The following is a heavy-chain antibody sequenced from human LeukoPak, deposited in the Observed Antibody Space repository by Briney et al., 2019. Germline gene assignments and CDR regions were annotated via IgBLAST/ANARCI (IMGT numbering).Heavy chain of an antibody. CDR3: ARGYYDSSGYLDY. Sequence: GGSLRLSSAASGFTFSSYSMNWVPQAPGKGLEWVSSISSSSSYIYYADSVRGRFTISRDNAKNSLYLQMNSLRAEDTAVYYCARGYYDSSGYLDYWGQGTLVTVSS. J-gene: IGHJ4*02. CDR1: GFTFSSYS. V-gene: IGHV3-21*01. D-gene: IGHD3-22*01. CDR2: ISSSSSYI.